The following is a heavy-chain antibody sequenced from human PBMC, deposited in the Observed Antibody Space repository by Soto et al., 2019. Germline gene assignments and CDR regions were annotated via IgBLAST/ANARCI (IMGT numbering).Heavy chain of an antibody. Sequence: EVQLVESGGGLIQPGGSLRLSCAVSGFTVSNNYMSWVRQAPGKGLEGVSVIYSGGYTAYGDSVKGRFTISRDNSKNTQILKMNTRGPDERAVFYLAAHPGGGGYWGQGTLVTVSS. J-gene: IGHJ4*02. CDR2: IYSGGYT. CDR3: AAHPGGGGY. D-gene: IGHD3-10*01. CDR1: GFTVSNNY. V-gene: IGHV3-53*01.